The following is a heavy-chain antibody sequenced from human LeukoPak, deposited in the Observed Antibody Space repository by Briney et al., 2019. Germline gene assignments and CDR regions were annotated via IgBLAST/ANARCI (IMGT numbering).Heavy chain of an antibody. CDR2: IYTSGST. CDR3: ARAGQLASSGHWFDP. V-gene: IGHV4-4*09. D-gene: IGHD6-6*01. J-gene: IGHJ5*02. Sequence: PSETLSLTCTVSGGSISSYYWSWIRQPPGKGLEWIGYIYTSGSTNYNPSLKSRVTISVDTSKNQFSLKLSSVTAADTAVYYCARAGQLASSGHWFDPWGQGTLVTVSS. CDR1: GGSISSYY.